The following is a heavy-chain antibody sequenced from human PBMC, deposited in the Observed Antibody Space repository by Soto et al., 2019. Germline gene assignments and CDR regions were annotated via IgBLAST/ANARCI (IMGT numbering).Heavy chain of an antibody. CDR3: ASGRGYSYGFDNWFDP. CDR1: GGTFSSYA. V-gene: IGHV1-69*01. J-gene: IGHJ5*02. Sequence: QVQLVQSGAEVKKPGSSVKVSCKASGGTFSSYAISWVRQAPGQGLEWMGGIIPIFGTANYAQKFQGRVTITADESTSTAYMELSSLRSADTAVYYCASGRGYSYGFDNWFDPWGQGTLVTVSS. D-gene: IGHD5-18*01. CDR2: IIPIFGTA.